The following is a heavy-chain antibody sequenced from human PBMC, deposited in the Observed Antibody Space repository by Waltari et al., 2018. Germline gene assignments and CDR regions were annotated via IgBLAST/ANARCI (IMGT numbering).Heavy chain of an antibody. Sequence: QVQLVQSGAEVKQPGSSVKVSCKASGGTFSSYAISWVRQAPGQGLEWMGRIIPILGTANYAQKFEGRVTNTADKSTSTAYMERSSLRSEDTAVYYCARDRRELPRRYFDYWGQGTLVTVSS. V-gene: IGHV1-69*08. CDR1: GGTFSSYA. J-gene: IGHJ4*02. CDR2: IIPILGTA. CDR3: ARDRRELPRRYFDY. D-gene: IGHD1-26*01.